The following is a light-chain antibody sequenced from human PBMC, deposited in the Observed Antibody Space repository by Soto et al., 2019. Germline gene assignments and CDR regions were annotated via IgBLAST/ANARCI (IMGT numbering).Light chain of an antibody. J-gene: IGKJ1*01. Sequence: EIVMTQSPATLSVSPGERATLSCRASQSVSSNLAWYQQKPGQAPRLLIYGASTRAPGIPARFSGSGSGTEFTLTISSLQSEDFAVYYCQQYNNWPHPWTFGQGTKVEIK. CDR3: QQYNNWPHPWT. V-gene: IGKV3-15*01. CDR2: GAS. CDR1: QSVSSN.